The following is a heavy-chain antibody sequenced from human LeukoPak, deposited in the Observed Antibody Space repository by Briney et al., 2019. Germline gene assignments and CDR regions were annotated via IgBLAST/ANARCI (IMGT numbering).Heavy chain of an antibody. D-gene: IGHD3-10*01. V-gene: IGHV3-30*02. CDR1: GFTFSSYG. Sequence: PGGSLRLSCAASGFTFSSYGMHWVRQAPGKGLQWVAFIRSDGINKYYADSVKGRFPISRDNSKNTLYLQMNSLRAEDTAMYYCAKVLQMVREVTPFDYWGQGTQVTVSS. CDR3: AKVLQMVREVTPFDY. CDR2: IRSDGINK. J-gene: IGHJ4*02.